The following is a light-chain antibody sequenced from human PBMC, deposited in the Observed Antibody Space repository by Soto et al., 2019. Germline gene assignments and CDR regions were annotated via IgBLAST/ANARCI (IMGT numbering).Light chain of an antibody. CDR2: DAS. CDR3: QVRTNWSIA. CDR1: QSVSSY. Sequence: EFVLTQSPATLSLSPGEMATLSCSASQSVSSYLAWYQQKPGQAPRLLIYDASNRATGIPARFSGTGSGTDFTLTTNNLEPEDFAVYYCQVRTNWSIAFGRGTRLEIK. J-gene: IGKJ5*01. V-gene: IGKV3-11*01.